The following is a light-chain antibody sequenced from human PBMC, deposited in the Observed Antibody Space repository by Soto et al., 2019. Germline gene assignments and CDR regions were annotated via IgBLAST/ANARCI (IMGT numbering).Light chain of an antibody. CDR1: QSISSSY. CDR2: DTS. Sequence: ETVLTQSPGTLSLSPGERATLSCRASQSISSSYLAWYQLKPGQPPRVLIYDTSSRATGIPDRFSGSGSGTDFTLTISGLEPEDSAVYYCQQYAMSPLTFGGGTKVEL. CDR3: QQYAMSPLT. J-gene: IGKJ4*01. V-gene: IGKV3-20*01.